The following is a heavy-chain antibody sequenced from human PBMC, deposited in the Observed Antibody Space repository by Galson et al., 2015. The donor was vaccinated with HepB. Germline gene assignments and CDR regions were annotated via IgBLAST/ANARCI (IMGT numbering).Heavy chain of an antibody. Sequence: SLRLSCAASGFTFSSYAMSWVRQAPGKGLEWVSAISSSSSYIYYADSVKGRFTISRDNSKNTLYLQMNSLRAEDTAVYYCAKGGSGATPNYFDYWGQGTLVTVSS. J-gene: IGHJ4*02. CDR1: GFTFSSYA. V-gene: IGHV3-23*01. CDR3: AKGGSGATPNYFDY. D-gene: IGHD1-26*01. CDR2: ISSSSSYI.